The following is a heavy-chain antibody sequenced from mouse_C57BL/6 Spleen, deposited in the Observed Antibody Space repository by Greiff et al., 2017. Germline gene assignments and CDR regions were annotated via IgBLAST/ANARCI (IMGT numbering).Heavy chain of an antibody. CDR2: IDPSDSYT. J-gene: IGHJ3*01. Sequence: QVQLQQPGAELVMPGASVKLSCKASGYTFTSYWMHWVKQRPGQGLEWIGEIDPSDSYTNYNQKFKGKSTLTVDKSSSTAYMQLSSLTSEDSAVXYCARKEDGPAWFAYWGQGTLVTVSA. D-gene: IGHD2-3*01. CDR3: ARKEDGPAWFAY. V-gene: IGHV1-69*01. CDR1: GYTFTSYW.